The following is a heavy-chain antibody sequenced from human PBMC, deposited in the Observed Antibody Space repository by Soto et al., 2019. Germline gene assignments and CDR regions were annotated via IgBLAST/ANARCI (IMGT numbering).Heavy chain of an antibody. Sequence: QVQLVQSGAEVKKPGASVKVSCKASGYTFTSYGISSVRQAPGQGLEWMGWISAYNGNTNYAQKLQGRVTMTTDTSTNTAYRELRSLRSDDTAVYYCARESAVAALDPWGQGTLGTVSS. CDR2: ISAYNGNT. V-gene: IGHV1-18*01. J-gene: IGHJ5*02. D-gene: IGHD6-19*01. CDR3: ARESAVAALDP. CDR1: GYTFTSYG.